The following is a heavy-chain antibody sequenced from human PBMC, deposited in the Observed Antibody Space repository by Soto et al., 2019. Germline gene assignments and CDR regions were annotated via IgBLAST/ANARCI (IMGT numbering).Heavy chain of an antibody. CDR3: ALGSKSVNQNYYYGMDV. D-gene: IGHD2-2*01. J-gene: IGHJ6*02. Sequence: ASVKVSCKASGGTFSSYAISWVRQAPGQGLEWMGGIIPIFGTANYAQKFQGRVTITADESTSTAYMELSSLRSEDTAVYYCALGSKSVNQNYYYGMDVWGQGTTVTVSS. V-gene: IGHV1-69*13. CDR1: GGTFSSYA. CDR2: IIPIFGTA.